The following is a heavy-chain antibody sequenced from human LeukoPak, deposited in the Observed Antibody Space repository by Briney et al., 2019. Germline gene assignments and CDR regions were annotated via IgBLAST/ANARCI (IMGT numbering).Heavy chain of an antibody. J-gene: IGHJ3*02. V-gene: IGHV1-69*06. CDR1: GGTFSSYA. D-gene: IGHD1-26*01. CDR2: IIPIFGTA. CDR3: ARDKTGAKHAFDI. Sequence: SVRVSCKASGGTFSSYAISWVRQAPGQGLEWMGGIIPIFGTANYAQKFQGRVTITAGKSTSTAYMELSSLRSEDTAVYYCARDKTGAKHAFDIWGQGTMVTVSS.